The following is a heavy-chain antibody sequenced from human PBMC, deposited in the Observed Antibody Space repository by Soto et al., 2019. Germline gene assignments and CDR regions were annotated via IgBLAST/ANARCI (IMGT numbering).Heavy chain of an antibody. CDR3: AKSRDAYNFYFYYGMDV. J-gene: IGHJ6*02. D-gene: IGHD2-2*01. V-gene: IGHV3-30*18. CDR2: ISYDGSNK. CDR1: GFTFSSYG. Sequence: GGSLRLSCAASGFTFSSYGMHWVRQAPGKGLEWVAVISYDGSNKYYADSVKGRFTISRDNSKNTLYLQVSSLRAEDTAVYYCAKSRDAYNFYFYYGMDVWGQGTTVTVSS.